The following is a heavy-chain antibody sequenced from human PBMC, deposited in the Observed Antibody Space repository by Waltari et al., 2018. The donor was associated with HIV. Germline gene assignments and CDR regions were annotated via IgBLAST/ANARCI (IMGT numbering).Heavy chain of an antibody. Sequence: QVQLQQSGPGLEKPSQTLSLPCAITGYSVSSNRASWHWIRQSPSRGLEWLGRTYYRSKWYNDYAVSVKSRITINPDTSKNQFSLQLNSVTPEDTAVYYCAREPGWGSRAYYYGMDVWGQGTTVTGSS. V-gene: IGHV6-1*01. J-gene: IGHJ6*02. CDR3: AREPGWGSRAYYYGMDV. CDR1: GYSVSSNRAS. CDR2: TYYRSKWYN. D-gene: IGHD7-27*01.